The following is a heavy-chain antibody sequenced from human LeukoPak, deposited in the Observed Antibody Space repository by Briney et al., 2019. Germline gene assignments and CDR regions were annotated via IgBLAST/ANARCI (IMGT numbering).Heavy chain of an antibody. Sequence: ASVKVSCKASGYTFTSYGISWVRQAPGQGLEWMGWISAYNGNTNYAQKFQGRVTMTEDTSTDTAYMELSSLRSEDTAVYYCATVSRKWELHSYYYGMDVWGQGTTVTVSS. V-gene: IGHV1-18*01. J-gene: IGHJ6*02. CDR1: GYTFTSYG. CDR3: ATVSRKWELHSYYYGMDV. D-gene: IGHD1-26*01. CDR2: ISAYNGNT.